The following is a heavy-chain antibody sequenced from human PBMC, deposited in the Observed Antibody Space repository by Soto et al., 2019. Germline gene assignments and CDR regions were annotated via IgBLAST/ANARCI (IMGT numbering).Heavy chain of an antibody. D-gene: IGHD6-19*01. J-gene: IGHJ5*02. CDR3: ARLSAGWLDP. CDR2: SGST. CDR1: GGYVSSYY. Sequence: QVQLQESGPGLVKPSETLSLTCTVSGGYVSSYYWSCIRQPPGKGLEWIGYSGSTNYNPSLKSRVTISVDTSKNQFSLNLSSVTAADTAVYYCARLSAGWLDPWGQGTLVTVAS. V-gene: IGHV4-59*02.